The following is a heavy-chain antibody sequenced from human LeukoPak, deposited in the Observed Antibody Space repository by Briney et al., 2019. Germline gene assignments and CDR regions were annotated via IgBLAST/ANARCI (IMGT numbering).Heavy chain of an antibody. CDR3: ARLYSGYDCKIDY. CDR1: GFTFSSYA. J-gene: IGHJ4*02. V-gene: IGHV3-64*01. Sequence: PGGSLRLSCAASGFTFSSYAMHWVRQAPGKGLEYVSAISSNGGSTYYANSVKGRFTISRDNSKNTLYLQMGSLRAEDMAVYYCARLYSGYDCKIDYWGQGTLVTVSS. CDR2: ISSNGGST. D-gene: IGHD5-12*01.